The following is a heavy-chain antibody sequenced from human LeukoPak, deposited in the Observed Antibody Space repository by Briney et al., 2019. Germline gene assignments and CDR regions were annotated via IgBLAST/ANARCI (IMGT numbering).Heavy chain of an antibody. J-gene: IGHJ4*02. CDR1: GFTFSSYS. Sequence: GGSLRLSCAASGFTFSSYSMNWVRQAPGKGLEWVSSISSSSSYIYYADSVKGRFTISRDNAKNSLYLQMNSLRAEDTAVYYCARGLGAAGRILEYYFDYWGQGTLVTVSS. D-gene: IGHD6-13*01. CDR3: ARGLGAAGRILEYYFDY. CDR2: ISSSSSYI. V-gene: IGHV3-21*01.